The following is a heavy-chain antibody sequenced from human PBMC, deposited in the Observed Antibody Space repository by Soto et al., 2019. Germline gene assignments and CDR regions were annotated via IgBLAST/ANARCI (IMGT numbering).Heavy chain of an antibody. D-gene: IGHD3-22*01. V-gene: IGHV4-59*01. Sequence: QVQLQESGPGLVKSSETLSLTCTVSGGSMTSYYWTWIRQSPGKGLEWIGYIYSSGNTNYNPSLKSRVTISVDTSKNQFSRKLTSMTAADSAVYYCARGGGWLPDLWGQGTLVTVST. CDR1: GGSMTSYY. CDR3: ARGGGWLPDL. CDR2: IYSSGNT. J-gene: IGHJ4*02.